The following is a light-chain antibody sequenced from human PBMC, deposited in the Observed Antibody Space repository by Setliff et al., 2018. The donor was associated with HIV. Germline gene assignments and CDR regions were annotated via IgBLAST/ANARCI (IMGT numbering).Light chain of an antibody. V-gene: IGLV2-8*01. CDR3: CSYAARQTSYV. J-gene: IGLJ1*01. CDR2: EVI. Sequence: QSALTQPPSASGSPGQLVAISCTGTSSDIGAYNYVSWYQHHPGKAPKLIIYEVIKRPSGVPDRFSGFRSGNTASLTISGLQADDEAYYYCCSYAARQTSYVFGTGTKVTVL. CDR1: SSDIGAYNY.